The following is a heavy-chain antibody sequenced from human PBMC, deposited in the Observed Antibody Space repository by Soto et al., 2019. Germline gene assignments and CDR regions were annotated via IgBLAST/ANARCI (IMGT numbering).Heavy chain of an antibody. V-gene: IGHV4-59*01. Sequence: SETQSLTCPFADVYISNFYWIWLRPTPGKGLEWIGYISSSGNTNYNPSLKSRVSISVDTSKNQCSLNLTSVTAADTGVYYCARAPMVLTRSYFDSWGQGTPVPVSS. CDR3: ARAPMVLTRSYFDS. J-gene: IGHJ4*02. D-gene: IGHD3-22*01. CDR2: ISSSGNT. CDR1: DVYISNFY.